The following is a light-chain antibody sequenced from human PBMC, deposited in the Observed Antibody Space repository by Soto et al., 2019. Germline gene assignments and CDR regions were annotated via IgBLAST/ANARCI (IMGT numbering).Light chain of an antibody. V-gene: IGKV3-15*01. CDR2: GAS. CDR3: QQYNDWPPYT. J-gene: IGKJ2*01. CDR1: QSLSSN. Sequence: EIVMTQSPATLSVSPGEGVTLSCRASQSLSSNLAGFQQKPGLAPRLLMYGASIRATGIPARFSGSGSGTEFTLTISSLQSEDFAVYYCQQYNDWPPYTFGQGTKLEIK.